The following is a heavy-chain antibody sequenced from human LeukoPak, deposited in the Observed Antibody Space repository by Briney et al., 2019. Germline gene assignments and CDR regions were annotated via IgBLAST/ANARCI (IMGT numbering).Heavy chain of an antibody. CDR3: ATYDILTGTFDY. D-gene: IGHD3-9*01. V-gene: IGHV4-30-2*01. J-gene: IGHJ4*02. Sequence: PSETLSLTCAVSGGSISSGGYSWSWIRQPPGKGLEWIGYIYHSGSTCCNPSLKSRVTISVDRSKNQFSLKLSSVTAADTAVYYCATYDILTGTFDYWGQGTLVTVSS. CDR2: IYHSGST. CDR1: GGSISSGGYS.